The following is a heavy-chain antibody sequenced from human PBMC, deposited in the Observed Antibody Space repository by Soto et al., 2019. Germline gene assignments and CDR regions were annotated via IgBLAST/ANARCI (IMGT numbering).Heavy chain of an antibody. CDR1: GYTFTSYA. CDR3: ARDRDYYDSSGYSF. Sequence: GASVKVSCKASGYTFTSYAMHWVRQAPGQRLEWMGWINAGNGNTKYSQKFQGRVTITRDTSASTAYMELSSLRSEDTAVYYCARDRDYYDSSGYSFWGQGTLVTVSS. V-gene: IGHV1-3*01. D-gene: IGHD3-22*01. J-gene: IGHJ4*02. CDR2: INAGNGNT.